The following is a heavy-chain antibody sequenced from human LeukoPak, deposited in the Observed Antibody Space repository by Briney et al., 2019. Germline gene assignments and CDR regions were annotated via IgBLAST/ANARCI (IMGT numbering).Heavy chain of an antibody. CDR3: ARDWGVVGASKYYFDY. D-gene: IGHD1-26*01. Sequence: GASVKFSCKASGDTFTGYYMHWVRQAPGQGLEWIGWINPNSGGTNYAQKFQGRVTMTRDTSISTAYMELSRLRSDDTAVYYCARDWGVVGASKYYFDYWGQGTLVTVSS. J-gene: IGHJ4*02. CDR1: GDTFTGYY. V-gene: IGHV1-2*02. CDR2: INPNSGGT.